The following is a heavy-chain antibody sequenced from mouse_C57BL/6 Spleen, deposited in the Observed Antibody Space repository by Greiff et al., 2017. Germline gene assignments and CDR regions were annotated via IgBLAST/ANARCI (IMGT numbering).Heavy chain of an antibody. CDR1: GYTFTSYW. CDR3: ARSYYSNRGYAMDY. J-gene: IGHJ4*01. V-gene: IGHV1-64*01. D-gene: IGHD2-5*01. CDR2: IHPNSGST. Sequence: VKLQQPGAELVKPGASVKLSCKASGYTFTSYWMHWVKQRPGQGLEWIGMIHPNSGSTNYNEKFKSKATLTVDKSSSTAYMQLSSLTSEDSAVYYCARSYYSNRGYAMDYWGQGTSVTVSS.